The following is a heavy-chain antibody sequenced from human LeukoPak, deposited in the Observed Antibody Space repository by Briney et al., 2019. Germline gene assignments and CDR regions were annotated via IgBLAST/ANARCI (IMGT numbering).Heavy chain of an antibody. V-gene: IGHV3-48*03. J-gene: IGHJ6*04. CDR2: ISSSGSTI. CDR3: ARGKLWFGETETYYYYGMDV. Sequence: PGGSLRLSCAASGFTFSSYEMNWVRQAPGKGLEWVSYISSSGSTIYYADSVKGRFTISRDNAKNSLYLQMNSLRAEDTAVYYCARGKLWFGETETYYYYGMDVWGTGTTVTVSS. D-gene: IGHD3-10*01. CDR1: GFTFSSYE.